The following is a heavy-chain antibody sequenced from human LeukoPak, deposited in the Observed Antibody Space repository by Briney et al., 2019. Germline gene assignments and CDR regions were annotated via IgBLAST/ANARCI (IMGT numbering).Heavy chain of an antibody. Sequence: GGSLRLSCSGSGFTFSVYSMNWVRQAPGKGLKWVSSITSKSNYIYYADSVKGRFTISRDNAMNSVFLQLNSLRAEDSAVYYCTSGLIAIESDNNLYQYMDVWGKGTTVTVSS. CDR1: GFTFSVYS. D-gene: IGHD2-21*01. V-gene: IGHV3-21*01. CDR2: ITSKSNYI. J-gene: IGHJ6*03. CDR3: TSGLIAIESDNNLYQYMDV.